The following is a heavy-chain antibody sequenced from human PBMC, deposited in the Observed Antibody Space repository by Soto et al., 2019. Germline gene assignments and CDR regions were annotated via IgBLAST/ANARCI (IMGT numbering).Heavy chain of an antibody. CDR2: ISGSGGST. V-gene: IGHV3-23*01. D-gene: IGHD3-3*01. CDR3: AKGRTYYDFWSARCGFDY. J-gene: IGHJ4*02. Sequence: EVQLLESGGGLVQPGGSLRLSCAASGFTFSSYAMSWVRQAPGKGLEWVSAISGSGGSTYYADSVKGRFTISRDNSKNTLYLQMNSLRAEDTAVYYCAKGRTYYDFWSARCGFDYWGQGPLVTVSS. CDR1: GFTFSSYA.